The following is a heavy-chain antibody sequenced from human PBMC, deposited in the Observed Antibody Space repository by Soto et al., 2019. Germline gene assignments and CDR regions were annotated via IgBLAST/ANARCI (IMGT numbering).Heavy chain of an antibody. CDR3: AKDSSGWPKYYFDY. CDR2: ITGSGGTT. Sequence: GGSLRLSCAASGFTFSSYAMSWVRQAPGKGLEWVSAITGSGGTTYYADSVKGRFTISRDNSRNTLYLQMNSLRAEDTAVYYCAKDSSGWPKYYFDYWGQGTLVTVSS. V-gene: IGHV3-23*01. CDR1: GFTFSSYA. D-gene: IGHD6-19*01. J-gene: IGHJ4*02.